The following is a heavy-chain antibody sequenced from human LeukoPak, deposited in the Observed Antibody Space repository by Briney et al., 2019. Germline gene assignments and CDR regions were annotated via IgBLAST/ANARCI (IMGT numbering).Heavy chain of an antibody. CDR1: KFIFSHYG. J-gene: IGHJ4*02. V-gene: IGHV3-33*06. CDR3: VKDAERGFDYSNSLEK. D-gene: IGHD4-11*01. Sequence: PGRSLRLSCAASKFIFSHYGMHWVRQAPGKGLEWVAVIFNDGSNQYYADSVKGRFTVSRDNSQNMLYLQMTSLRPEDTAVYYCVKDAERGFDYSNSLEKWGQGTLVTVSS. CDR2: IFNDGSNQ.